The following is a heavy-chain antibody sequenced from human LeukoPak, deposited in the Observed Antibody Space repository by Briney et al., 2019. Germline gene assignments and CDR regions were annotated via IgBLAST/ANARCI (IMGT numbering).Heavy chain of an antibody. CDR3: ARGYYYDSRGYYADY. CDR1: GFTFSNFW. V-gene: IGHV3-7*04. Sequence: GGSLRLSCAASGFTFSNFWMSWVRQVPGKGLEWVANIKQDGSERYYVESVKGRFTISRDNAKNSLYLQMDSLRAEDTAVYYCARGYYYDSRGYYADYWGQGTLVTVSS. D-gene: IGHD3-22*01. J-gene: IGHJ4*02. CDR2: IKQDGSER.